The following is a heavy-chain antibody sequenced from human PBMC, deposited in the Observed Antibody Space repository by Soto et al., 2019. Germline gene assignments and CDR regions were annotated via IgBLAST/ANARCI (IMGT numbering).Heavy chain of an antibody. CDR2: ISYDGSNK. D-gene: IGHD3-10*01. V-gene: IGHV3-30-3*01. J-gene: IGHJ4*02. Sequence: QVQLVESGGGVVQPGRSLRLSCAASGFTFSSYAMHWVRQAPGKGLEWVAVISYDGSNKYYADSVKGRFTISRDNSKNTLYLQINSLRAEDTAVYYCAREYGSGSSVFDYWGQGTLVTVSS. CDR3: AREYGSGSSVFDY. CDR1: GFTFSSYA.